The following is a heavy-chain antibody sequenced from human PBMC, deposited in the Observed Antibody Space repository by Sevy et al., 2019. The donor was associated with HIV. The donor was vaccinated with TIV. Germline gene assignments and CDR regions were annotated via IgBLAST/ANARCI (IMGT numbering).Heavy chain of an antibody. V-gene: IGHV3-33*01. D-gene: IGHD3-10*01. CDR1: QFNFDTYA. Sequence: GGSLRLSCVASQFNFDTYAIHWVRQAPGKGLEWVAMIWYDGSSKDYAESVKGRFAISRVNSQNTAFLQMNSLRAEDTGVYYCATNMVLLGAYDSYFNFWGQGSLVTVSS. J-gene: IGHJ4*02. CDR2: IWYDGSSK. CDR3: ATNMVLLGAYDSYFNF.